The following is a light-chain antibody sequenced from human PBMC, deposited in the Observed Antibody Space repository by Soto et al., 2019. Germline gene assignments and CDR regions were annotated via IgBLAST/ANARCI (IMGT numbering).Light chain of an antibody. V-gene: IGKV1-27*01. Sequence: DIQMTQSPSSLSASVGDRVTITCRASQGISNYLAWYQQKPGKVPKILIYAASTLQSGVPSRFSGSGSGTEFTLTISGLKSEDFALYYCQHYQNLWTFGQGTKVDIK. J-gene: IGKJ1*01. CDR1: QGISNY. CDR3: QHYQNLWT. CDR2: AAS.